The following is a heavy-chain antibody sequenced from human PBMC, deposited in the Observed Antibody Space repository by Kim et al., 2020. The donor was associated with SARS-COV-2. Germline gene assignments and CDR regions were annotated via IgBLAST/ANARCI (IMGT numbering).Heavy chain of an antibody. CDR3: ARDAETYYYGSGSYNWFDP. D-gene: IGHD3-10*01. CDR1: GFTFSSYW. Sequence: GGSLRLSCAASGFTFSSYWMHWVRQAPGKGLVWVSRINSDGSSTSYADSVKGRFTISRDNAKNTLYLQMNSLRAEDTAVYYCARDAETYYYGSGSYNWFDPWGQGTLVTVSS. V-gene: IGHV3-74*01. J-gene: IGHJ5*02. CDR2: INSDGSST.